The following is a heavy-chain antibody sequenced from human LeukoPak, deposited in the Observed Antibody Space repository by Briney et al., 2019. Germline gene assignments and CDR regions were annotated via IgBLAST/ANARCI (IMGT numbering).Heavy chain of an antibody. Sequence: ASVKVSDKPSGYTFTGCYIHWVGQAPGQGLEWMGWINPNSGGTNYAQKFHGRVTMTRDTSISTAYMELSRLRSDDTAVYYCARVATTYYFDYWGQGTLVTISS. D-gene: IGHD5-12*01. CDR3: ARVATTYYFDY. CDR2: INPNSGGT. J-gene: IGHJ4*02. V-gene: IGHV1-2*02. CDR1: GYTFTGCY.